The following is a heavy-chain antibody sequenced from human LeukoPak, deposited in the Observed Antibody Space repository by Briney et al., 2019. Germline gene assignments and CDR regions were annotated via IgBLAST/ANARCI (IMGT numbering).Heavy chain of an antibody. V-gene: IGHV4-59*08. CDR2: VYFSGST. CDR1: GGSLSTYY. Sequence: SETLSLTCTVSGGSLSTYYWSWVRETPGKGLEWIGYVYFSGSTNYNPSLKSRVTISVDTSRNQFSLKLGSVTAADTALYYCARHPSSTWNFFDYWGQGTLVTVS. J-gene: IGHJ4*02. D-gene: IGHD6-13*01. CDR3: ARHPSSTWNFFDY.